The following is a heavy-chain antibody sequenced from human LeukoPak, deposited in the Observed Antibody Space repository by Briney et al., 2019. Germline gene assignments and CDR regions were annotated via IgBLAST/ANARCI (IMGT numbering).Heavy chain of an antibody. Sequence: ASVKVSCKASGYTFTSYGISWVRQAPGQGLEWMGWISAYNGNTNYAQKLQGRVTMTTDTSTSTAYMELRSLRSDDTAVYYCAREGTSGTRLSWFDPWGQGTLVTVSS. D-gene: IGHD1-1*01. CDR3: AREGTSGTRLSWFDP. V-gene: IGHV1-18*01. J-gene: IGHJ5*02. CDR1: GYTFTSYG. CDR2: ISAYNGNT.